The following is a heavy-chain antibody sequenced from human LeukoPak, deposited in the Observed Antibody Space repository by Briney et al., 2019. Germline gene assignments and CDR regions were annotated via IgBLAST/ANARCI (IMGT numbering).Heavy chain of an antibody. Sequence: GGSLRLSCTASGFTFSSYALSWVRQAPGKGLEWVSAVDGRGSSTYYADSVKGRFTISRDNSNNTLYLQMNSLRAEDTAEYYCAKDLSGSGSYYPLDYWGQGTLVTVSS. CDR1: GFTFSSYA. J-gene: IGHJ4*02. CDR3: AKDLSGSGSYYPLDY. V-gene: IGHV3-23*01. D-gene: IGHD3-10*01. CDR2: VDGRGSST.